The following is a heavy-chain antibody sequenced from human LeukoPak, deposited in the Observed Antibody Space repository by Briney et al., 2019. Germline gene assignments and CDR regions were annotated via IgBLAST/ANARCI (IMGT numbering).Heavy chain of an antibody. V-gene: IGHV3-7*01. J-gene: IGHJ4*02. CDR2: IKQEGSEK. CDR1: GFTFSSYW. Sequence: GGSLRLSCAAPGFTFSSYWMGWGRQAPGKGVEWEANIKQEGSEKYYGDSVKGRFTISRDNAKSSLYLQMNSLRAEDTAVYYCARGTYYFDYWGQGTLVTVSS. CDR3: ARGTYYFDY.